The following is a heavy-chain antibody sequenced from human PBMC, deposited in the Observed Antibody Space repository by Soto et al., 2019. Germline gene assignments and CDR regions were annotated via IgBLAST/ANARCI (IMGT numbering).Heavy chain of an antibody. D-gene: IGHD4-4*01. J-gene: IGHJ6*03. V-gene: IGHV1-69*02. CDR1: GGTFSSYT. CDR3: ARRPLDSNYYMDV. CDR2: IIPILGIA. Sequence: QVQLMQSGAEVKKPGSSVKVSCKASGGTFSSYTISWVRQAPGQGLEWMGRIIPILGIANYAQKFQGRVTITADKSTSTAYMELSSLRSEDTAVYYCARRPLDSNYYMDVWGKGTTVTVSS.